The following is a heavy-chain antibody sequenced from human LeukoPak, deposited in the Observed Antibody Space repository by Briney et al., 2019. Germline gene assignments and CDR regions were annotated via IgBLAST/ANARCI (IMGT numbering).Heavy chain of an antibody. D-gene: IGHD1-1*01. CDR1: GGTFSSYA. CDR2: IIPIFGTA. V-gene: IGHV1-69*05. J-gene: IGHJ5*02. Sequence: SVKDSCKASGGTFSSYAISWVRQAPGQGLEWMGGIIPIFGTANYAQKFQGRVTITTDESTSTAYMELSSLRSEDTAVYYCAAGAHNWFDPWGQGNLVTVSS. CDR3: AAGAHNWFDP.